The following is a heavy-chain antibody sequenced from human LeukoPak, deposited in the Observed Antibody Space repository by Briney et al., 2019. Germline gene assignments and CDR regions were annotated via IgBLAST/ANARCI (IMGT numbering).Heavy chain of an antibody. CDR3: ARDRGVAAHLDY. V-gene: IGHV3-33*01. D-gene: IGHD5-12*01. CDR2: IWFDGTNK. J-gene: IGHJ4*02. CDR1: GFTFSNYG. Sequence: GGSLRLSCAASGFTFSNYGMHWVRQAPGKGLEWVAVIWFDGTNKYYADSVKGRFTISRDNSKNTLYLQMSSLRAEDTAVYYCARDRGVAAHLDYWGQGTLVTVSS.